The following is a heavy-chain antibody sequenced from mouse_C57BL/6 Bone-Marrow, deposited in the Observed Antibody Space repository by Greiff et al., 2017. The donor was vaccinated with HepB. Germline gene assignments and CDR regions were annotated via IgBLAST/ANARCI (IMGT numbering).Heavy chain of an antibody. CDR3: ARGGLRGYFDY. CDR2: IDPSDSYT. J-gene: IGHJ2*01. V-gene: IGHV1-69*01. CDR1: GYTFTSYW. D-gene: IGHD2-4*01. Sequence: QVQLQQPGAELVMPGASVKLSCKASGYTFTSYWMHWVKQRPGQGLEWIGEIDPSDSYTNYNQKFKGKSTLTVDKSSSTAYMQLGSLTSEDSAVYYCARGGLRGYFDYWGQGTTLTVSS.